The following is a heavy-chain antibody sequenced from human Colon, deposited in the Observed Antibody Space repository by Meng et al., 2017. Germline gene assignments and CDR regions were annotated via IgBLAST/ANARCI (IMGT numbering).Heavy chain of an antibody. V-gene: IGHV3-23*01. CDR1: GFTFSSYA. CDR3: AKSDYDILTGYYWGGAFGI. D-gene: IGHD3-9*01. Sequence: GESLKISCAASGFTFSSYAMSWVRQAPGKGLEWVSAISGSGGSTYYADSVKGRFTISRDNSKNTLYLQMNSLRAEDTAVYYCAKSDYDILTGYYWGGAFGIWGQGKTV. CDR2: ISGSGGST. J-gene: IGHJ3*02.